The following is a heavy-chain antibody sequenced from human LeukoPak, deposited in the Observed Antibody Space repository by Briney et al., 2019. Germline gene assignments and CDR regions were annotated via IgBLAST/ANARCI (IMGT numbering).Heavy chain of an antibody. CDR1: GYSFTSYW. J-gene: IGHJ5*02. D-gene: IGHD2-15*01. CDR2: IYPGDSDT. CDR3: ARLQEGYCSGGSCYSGNWFDP. Sequence: GESLKISCKGSGYSFTSYWIGWVRQMPGKGLEWMGIIYPGDSDTRYSPSFQGQVTISADKSISTAYLQWSSLKASETAMYYCARLQEGYCSGGSCYSGNWFDPWGQGTLVTVSS. V-gene: IGHV5-51*01.